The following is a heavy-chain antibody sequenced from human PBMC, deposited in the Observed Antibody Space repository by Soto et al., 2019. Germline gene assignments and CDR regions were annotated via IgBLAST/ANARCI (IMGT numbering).Heavy chain of an antibody. CDR3: ARDSPGSGNDY. D-gene: IGHD3-10*01. CDR2: IYYSGST. V-gene: IGHV4-31*03. J-gene: IGHJ4*02. CDR1: GGSISSGGYY. Sequence: QVQLQESGPGLVKPSQTLSLTCTVSGGSISSGGYYWSWIRQHPGKGLEWIGYIYYSGSTYYNPSLQSXXTXSXXTSKNQFSLKLSSVTAADTAVYYCARDSPGSGNDYWGQGTLVTVSS.